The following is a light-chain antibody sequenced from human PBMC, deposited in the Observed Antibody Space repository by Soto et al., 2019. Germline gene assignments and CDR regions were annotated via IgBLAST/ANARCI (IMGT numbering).Light chain of an antibody. CDR2: YDT. CDR3: QVWDSSSDHVV. CDR1: NIGSKS. V-gene: IGLV3-21*04. J-gene: IGLJ2*01. Sequence: SYELTQPLPVSVAPVKTASSTSETNNIGSKSVHWDLQKPYPAPVLVIYYDTVRPSGIPERFSGSNSGNTATLTISRVEAGDEADYYCQVWDSSSDHVVFGGGTKLTVL.